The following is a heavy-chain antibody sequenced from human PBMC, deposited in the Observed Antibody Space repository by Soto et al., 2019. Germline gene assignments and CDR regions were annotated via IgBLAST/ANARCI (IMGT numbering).Heavy chain of an antibody. CDR2: INPNSGST. D-gene: IGHD3-3*01. Sequence: ASVKVSCKASGYTFTTYYMHWVRQAPGQGLEWMGIINPNSGSTTYAQKFQGRVTMTRDTSTSTVYMELSSLRSEDTAVYYCAREDFGVIHGNMYVWGQGTTVTV. V-gene: IGHV1-46*01. CDR1: GYTFTTYY. J-gene: IGHJ6*02. CDR3: AREDFGVIHGNMYV.